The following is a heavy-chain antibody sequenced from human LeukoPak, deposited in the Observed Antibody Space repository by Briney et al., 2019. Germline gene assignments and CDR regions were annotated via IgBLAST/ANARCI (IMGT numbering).Heavy chain of an antibody. CDR1: GFTFSNYA. V-gene: IGHV3-23*01. D-gene: IGHD3-9*01. Sequence: GASLRLSCAASGFTFSNYAMSWVRQAPGKGLEWVSAITGSGGNTYYADSVKGRYTISRDNSKNTVFLQMNSLRAEDTAVYYCAKWGDYDVLTGYYVSDYWGQGTLVTVSS. J-gene: IGHJ4*02. CDR2: ITGSGGNT. CDR3: AKWGDYDVLTGYYVSDY.